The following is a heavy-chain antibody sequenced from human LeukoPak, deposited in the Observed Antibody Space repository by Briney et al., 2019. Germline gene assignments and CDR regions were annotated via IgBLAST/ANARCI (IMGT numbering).Heavy chain of an antibody. D-gene: IGHD1-26*01. Sequence: PGGSLRLSCAASGFTFSNYWMSWVRQAPGKGLEWVANIKQDGTDQYYADSVKGRFIISRDNAKNSLYLQMNSLRAEDTAVYFSARGGGSSDSWGQGTLVAVSS. CDR2: IKQDGTDQ. CDR3: ARGGGSSDS. V-gene: IGHV3-7*05. CDR1: GFTFSNYW. J-gene: IGHJ4*02.